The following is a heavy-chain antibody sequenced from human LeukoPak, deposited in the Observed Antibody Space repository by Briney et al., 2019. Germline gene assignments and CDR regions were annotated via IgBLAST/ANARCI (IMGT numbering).Heavy chain of an antibody. D-gene: IGHD2-2*01. V-gene: IGHV4-39*01. J-gene: IGHJ3*02. Sequence: SETLSLTCTVSGGSISSSSYYWGWIRQPPGKGLEWIGSIYYSGSTYYNPSLKSRVTISVDTSKNQFSLKLSSVTAADTAVYYCARLGVPAADPSDAFDIWGQGTMVTVSS. CDR1: GGSISSSSYY. CDR2: IYYSGST. CDR3: ARLGVPAADPSDAFDI.